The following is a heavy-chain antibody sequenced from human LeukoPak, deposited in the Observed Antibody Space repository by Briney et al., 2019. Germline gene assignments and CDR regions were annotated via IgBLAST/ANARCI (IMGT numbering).Heavy chain of an antibody. J-gene: IGHJ4*02. Sequence: PGVSLRLSCAASGFTFSNYAMSWVRQAPGKGPEWVSAISPSADSTSYADSVKGRFAISRDNSKNTVYLQMDSLRAEDTAVYYCAKRESSSSWYNYFDYWGQGTLVTVSS. CDR2: ISPSADST. CDR1: GFTFSNYA. D-gene: IGHD6-13*01. V-gene: IGHV3-23*01. CDR3: AKRESSSSWYNYFDY.